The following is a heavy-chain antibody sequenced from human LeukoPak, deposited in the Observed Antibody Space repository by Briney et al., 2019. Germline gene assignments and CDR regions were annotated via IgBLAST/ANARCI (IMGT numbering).Heavy chain of an antibody. J-gene: IGHJ3*02. CDR1: GGSISSGSYY. V-gene: IGHV4-61*02. D-gene: IGHD1-26*01. Sequence: SETLSLTCTVSGGSISSGSYYWSWIRQPAGKGLEWIGRIYTSGSTNYNPSLKSRLTISVATSKTQFSLKLSSVTAADTAVYYCASPGEWELYFDAFDIWGQGTIVTVSS. CDR2: IYTSGST. CDR3: ASPGEWELYFDAFDI.